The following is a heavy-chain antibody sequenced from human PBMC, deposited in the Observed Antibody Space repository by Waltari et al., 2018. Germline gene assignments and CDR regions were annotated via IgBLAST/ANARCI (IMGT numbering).Heavy chain of an antibody. D-gene: IGHD3-10*01. CDR2: INHSVST. CDR3: ARVEGFASGSPRFDY. V-gene: IGHV4-34*01. Sequence: QVRLQQWGAGLLKPSETLSLTCAVYGGSFSGYFWTWIRQSSGKGLEWIGEINHSVSTTYNPSLKSRVTISVDTSKNQLSLKLTSVTAADTAVYYCARVEGFASGSPRFDYWGQGTLVTVSS. CDR1: GGSFSGYF. J-gene: IGHJ4*02.